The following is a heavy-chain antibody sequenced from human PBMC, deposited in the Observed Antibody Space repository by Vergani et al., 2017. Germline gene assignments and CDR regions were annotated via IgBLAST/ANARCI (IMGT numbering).Heavy chain of an antibody. J-gene: IGHJ4*02. CDR1: GYSFTSYW. CDR3: ARLYYYESSGSGRDGSYRAYYFDY. D-gene: IGHD3-22*01. Sequence: EVQLVQSGAEVKKPGESLKISCKGSGYSFTSYWIGWVRQMPGKGLEWMGIIYPGDSDTRYSPSFQGQVTISADKSISTAYLQWSSLKASDTAMYYCARLYYYESSGSGRDGSYRAYYFDYWGQGTLVTVSS. CDR2: IYPGDSDT. V-gene: IGHV5-51*01.